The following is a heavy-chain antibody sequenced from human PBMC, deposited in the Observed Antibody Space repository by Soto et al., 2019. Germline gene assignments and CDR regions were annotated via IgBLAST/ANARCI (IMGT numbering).Heavy chain of an antibody. J-gene: IGHJ5*02. D-gene: IGHD2-15*01. CDR3: ARGRGRIWFDP. CDR2: INHSGST. Sequence: SETLSLTCAVYGGSFSGYYWSWIRQPPGKGLEWIGEINHSGSTNYNPSLKSRVTISVDTSKNQFSLKLSSVTAADTAVYYCARGRGRIWFDPWGQGTLVTVSS. V-gene: IGHV4-34*01. CDR1: GGSFSGYY.